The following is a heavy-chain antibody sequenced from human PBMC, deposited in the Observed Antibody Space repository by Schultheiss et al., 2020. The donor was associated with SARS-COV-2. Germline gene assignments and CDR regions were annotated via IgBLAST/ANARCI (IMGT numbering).Heavy chain of an antibody. V-gene: IGHV3-73*01. Sequence: GESLKISCVTSGFSFSGSGIYWVRQASGKGLEWVGRIRSKARNYATTYAASVKGRFIISRDNSKNTLYLQMNSLRAEDTAVYYCARDHSGHDYWGQGTLVTVSS. J-gene: IGHJ4*02. CDR3: ARDHSGHDY. CDR2: IRSKARNYAT. CDR1: GFSFSGSG. D-gene: IGHD1-26*01.